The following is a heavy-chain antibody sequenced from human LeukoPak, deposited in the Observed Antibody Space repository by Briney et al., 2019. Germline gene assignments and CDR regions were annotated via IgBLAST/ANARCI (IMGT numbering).Heavy chain of an antibody. Sequence: GSLRLSCAASGFTFSSYSMNWVRQAPGKGLEWVSSISSSSSYIYYADSVKGRFTISRDNAKNSLYLQMNSLRAEDTAVYYCARVGGSYVYYFDYWGQGTLVTVSS. D-gene: IGHD1-26*01. J-gene: IGHJ4*02. CDR1: GFTFSSYS. CDR3: ARVGGSYVYYFDY. V-gene: IGHV3-21*01. CDR2: ISSSSSYI.